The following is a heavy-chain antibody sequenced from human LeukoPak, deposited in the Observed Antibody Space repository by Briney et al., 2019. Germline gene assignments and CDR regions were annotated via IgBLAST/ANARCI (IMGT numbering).Heavy chain of an antibody. CDR3: AKDLAWLLYGEFDY. D-gene: IGHD3-3*01. Sequence: GGSLRLSCAASGFTFSRYAMSWVRQAPGKGLEWVSAISGSGGSTYYADSVKGRFTISRDNSKNTLYLQMNSLRAEDTAVYYCAKDLAWLLYGEFDYWGQGTLATVSS. CDR1: GFTFSRYA. V-gene: IGHV3-23*01. J-gene: IGHJ4*02. CDR2: ISGSGGST.